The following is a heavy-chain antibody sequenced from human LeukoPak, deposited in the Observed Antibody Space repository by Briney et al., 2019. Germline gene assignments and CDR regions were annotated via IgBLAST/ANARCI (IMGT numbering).Heavy chain of an antibody. Sequence: GGSLRLSCAASGFTFSSYSMNWVRQAPGKGLEWVSSISSSSSYIYYADSVKGRFTISRDNAKNPLYLQMNSLRAEDTAVYYCARAESIVATIDYWGQGTLVTVSS. CDR2: ISSSSSYI. CDR3: ARAESIVATIDY. V-gene: IGHV3-21*01. CDR1: GFTFSSYS. D-gene: IGHD5-12*01. J-gene: IGHJ4*02.